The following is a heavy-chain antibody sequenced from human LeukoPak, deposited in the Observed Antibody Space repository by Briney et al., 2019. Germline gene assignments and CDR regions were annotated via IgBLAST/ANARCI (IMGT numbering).Heavy chain of an antibody. D-gene: IGHD3-3*01. V-gene: IGHV1-69*04. Sequence: SVTVSFKASGGTFSSYAISWVRQAPGQGLEWMGRIIPIFGIANYAQKFQGRVTITADKSTSTAYMELSSLRSEDTAVYYCARDSHYDFWSGYYSYYYGMDVWGQGTTVTVSS. CDR3: ARDSHYDFWSGYYSYYYGMDV. CDR2: IIPIFGIA. CDR1: GGTFSSYA. J-gene: IGHJ6*02.